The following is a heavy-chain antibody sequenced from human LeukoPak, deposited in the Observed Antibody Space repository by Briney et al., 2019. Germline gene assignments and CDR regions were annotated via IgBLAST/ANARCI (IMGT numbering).Heavy chain of an antibody. V-gene: IGHV1-3*01. CDR3: ARGLGGANGMDV. Sequence: ASVKVSCKASGYTFTSYAMHWVRQAPGQRLEWMGWINAGNGNTKCSQKFQGRVTITRDTSASTAYMELSSLRSEDTAVYYCARGLGGANGMDVWGQGTTVTVSS. CDR2: INAGNGNT. D-gene: IGHD3-16*01. CDR1: GYTFTSYA. J-gene: IGHJ6*02.